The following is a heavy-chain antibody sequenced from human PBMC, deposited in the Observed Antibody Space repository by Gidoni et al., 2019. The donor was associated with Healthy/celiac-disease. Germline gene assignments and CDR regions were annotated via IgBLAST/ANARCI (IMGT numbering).Heavy chain of an antibody. D-gene: IGHD3-3*01. CDR2: IYPGDSDT. CDR1: GYSFTSYC. J-gene: IGHJ6*02. CDR3: ARQAITYYDFWSGYWGKDGMDV. V-gene: IGHV5-51*01. Sequence: EVQLVQSGAEVKQPGASLKISCQGSGYSFTSYCIGWVRQMPGKGLEWMGIIYPGDSDTRYSPSFQGQVTISADKSISTAYLQWSSLKASDTAMYYCARQAITYYDFWSGYWGKDGMDVWGQGTTVTVSS.